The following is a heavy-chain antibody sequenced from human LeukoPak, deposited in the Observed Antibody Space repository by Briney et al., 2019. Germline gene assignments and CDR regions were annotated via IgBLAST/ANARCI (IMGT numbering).Heavy chain of an antibody. CDR1: VFTFRNYW. Sequence: GGTLRLSCAASVFTFRNYWMTWVRQAPRKGLEWVANITEGGSEKYYVDSVKGRFTISRDNAKNSAYLQMNSLRAEDTAVYYCTRVDSAEKRDFESWGPRALVTVSS. J-gene: IGHJ4*02. D-gene: IGHD3-22*01. CDR3: TRVDSAEKRDFES. CDR2: ITEGGSEK. V-gene: IGHV3-7*01.